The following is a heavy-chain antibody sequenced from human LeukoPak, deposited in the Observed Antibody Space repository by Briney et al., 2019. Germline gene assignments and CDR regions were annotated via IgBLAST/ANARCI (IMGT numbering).Heavy chain of an antibody. CDR1: GFTLSYYD. D-gene: IGHD6-19*01. Sequence: GGSLRLSCAASGFTLSYYDIHWVRQATGKGLEWVSGIDIPGNTYYPDSVKGRFTMSRESAKNSLYLQMNSLRAGDTAVYYCARAVAGTHWFDPWGQGTLVIVSS. CDR3: ARAVAGTHWFDP. V-gene: IGHV3-13*01. CDR2: IDIPGNT. J-gene: IGHJ5*02.